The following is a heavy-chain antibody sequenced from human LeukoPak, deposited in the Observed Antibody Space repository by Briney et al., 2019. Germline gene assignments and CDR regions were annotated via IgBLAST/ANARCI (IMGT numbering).Heavy chain of an antibody. CDR3: ARQSCSGGSCYPRPYWYFDL. Sequence: SETLSLTCTVSGGSISSYYWSWIRKPPGQGMEWIGYIYYSGSTNYNPSLKSRVTISVDTSKNQFSLKLSSVTAADTAVYYCARQSCSGGSCYPRPYWYFDLWGRGTLVTVSS. CDR2: IYYSGST. V-gene: IGHV4-59*08. D-gene: IGHD2-15*01. J-gene: IGHJ2*01. CDR1: GGSISSYY.